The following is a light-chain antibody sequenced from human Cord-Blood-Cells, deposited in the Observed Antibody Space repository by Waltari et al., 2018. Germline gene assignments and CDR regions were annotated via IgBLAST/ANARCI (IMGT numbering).Light chain of an antibody. J-gene: IGLJ1*01. V-gene: IGLV2-14*03. CDR3: SSYTSSSTLV. CDR2: DVS. Sequence: QSALTQPASVSGSPGQSITISCTGTSSDVGGYNYVSWYQQHPGKAPKLMIYDVSNRASGVSTRFSGSKSGTTASQTSSGLQAEDEADYYCSSYTSSSTLVFGTGTKVTVL. CDR1: SSDVGGYNY.